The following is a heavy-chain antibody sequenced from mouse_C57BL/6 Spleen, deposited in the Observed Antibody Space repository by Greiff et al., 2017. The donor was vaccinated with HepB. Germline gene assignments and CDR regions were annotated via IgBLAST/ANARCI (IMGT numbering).Heavy chain of an antibody. CDR1: GYTFTSYW. J-gene: IGHJ2*01. Sequence: QVQLQQPGAELVKPGASVKLSCKASGYTFTSYWMQWVKQRPGQGLEWIGEIDPSDSYPHYNQKFKGKATLTVDTSSSTAYMQLSSLTSEDSAVYYCARRYYYGSSPCFDYWGQGTTLTVSS. D-gene: IGHD1-1*01. V-gene: IGHV1-50*01. CDR2: IDPSDSYP. CDR3: ARRYYYGSSPCFDY.